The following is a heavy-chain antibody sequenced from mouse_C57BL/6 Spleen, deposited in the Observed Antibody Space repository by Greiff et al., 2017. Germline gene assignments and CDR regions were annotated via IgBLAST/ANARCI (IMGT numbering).Heavy chain of an antibody. J-gene: IGHJ3*01. CDR2: IDPSDSYT. Sequence: QVQLQQPGAELVRPGTSVKLSCKASGYTFTSYWMHWVKQRPGQGLEWIGVIDPSDSYTSYNQKFKGKATLTVDKSSSTAYMELRSLTSEDSAVYYCARHYGNYVRFAYWGQGTLVTVSA. CDR3: ARHYGNYVRFAY. CDR1: GYTFTSYW. D-gene: IGHD2-1*01. V-gene: IGHV1-59*01.